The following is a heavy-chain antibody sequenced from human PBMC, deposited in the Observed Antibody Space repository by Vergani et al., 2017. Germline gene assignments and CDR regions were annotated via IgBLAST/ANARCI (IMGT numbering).Heavy chain of an antibody. D-gene: IGHD2-15*01. V-gene: IGHV3-9*01. J-gene: IGHJ5*02. CDR2: ISWNSGSI. CDR1: GFTFDDYA. CDR3: AREAGVVAANNWFDP. Sequence: EVQLVESGGGLVQPGRSLRLSCAASGFTFDDYAMHWVRQAPGKGLEWVSGISWNSGSIGYADSVKGRFTISRDNAKNSLYLQMNSLRAEDTAVYYCAREAGVVAANNWFDPWGQGTLVTVSS.